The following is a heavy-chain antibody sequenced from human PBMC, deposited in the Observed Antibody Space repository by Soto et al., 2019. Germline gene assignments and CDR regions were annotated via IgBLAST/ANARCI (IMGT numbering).Heavy chain of an antibody. J-gene: IGHJ3*02. Sequence: ASVKVSCKASGYTFTSYDINWVRQATGQGLEWMGWMNPNSGNTGYAQKFQGRVTMTRNTSISTAYMGLSSLRSEDTAVYYCARSPPTVYYYGSGSYFYDAFLDIWGQGTMVTVSS. CDR1: GYTFTSYD. V-gene: IGHV1-8*01. CDR3: ARSPPTVYYYGSGSYFYDAFLDI. CDR2: MNPNSGNT. D-gene: IGHD3-10*01.